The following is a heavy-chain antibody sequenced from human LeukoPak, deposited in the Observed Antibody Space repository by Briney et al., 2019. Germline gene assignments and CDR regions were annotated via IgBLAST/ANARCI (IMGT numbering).Heavy chain of an antibody. J-gene: IGHJ4*02. D-gene: IGHD5-24*01. CDR2: IYYSGST. Sequence: SETLSLTCTVSGGSISSYYWSWIRQPPGKGLAWIGYIYYSGSTNYNPSLKSRVTISVDTSKNQFSLKLSSVTAADTAVYYCARVARWLQLEYYFDYWGQGTLVTVSS. V-gene: IGHV4-59*01. CDR1: GGSISSYY. CDR3: ARVARWLQLEYYFDY.